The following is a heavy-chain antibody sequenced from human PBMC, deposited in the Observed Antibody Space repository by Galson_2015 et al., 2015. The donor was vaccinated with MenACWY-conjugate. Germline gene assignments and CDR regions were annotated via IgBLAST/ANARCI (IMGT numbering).Heavy chain of an antibody. V-gene: IGHV3-74*01. CDR2: INPGGSST. J-gene: IGHJ4*02. CDR3: AKTRGASFYFDS. Sequence: SLRLSCAASGFTFRSYWMHWVRQVPGKGLVWVSRINPGGSSTTYADSVKDRFTISRDNAKNTLYLQMNSLRPEDTAVFYCAKTRGASFYFDSWGQGTLVTVSS. CDR1: GFTFRSYW. D-gene: IGHD1-26*01.